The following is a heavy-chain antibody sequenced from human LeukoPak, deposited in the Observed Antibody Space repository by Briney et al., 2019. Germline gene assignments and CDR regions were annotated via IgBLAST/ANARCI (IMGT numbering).Heavy chain of an antibody. V-gene: IGHV3-43*01. CDR2: ISWDGRST. D-gene: IGHD6-13*01. Sequence: PGGSLRLSCAASGFSFNDYTMHWVRQAPGKGLEWVSLISWDGRSTFYADSVRGRFTISRDNRNKSLYLQTNNVRTEDTAFYYCAKASVADYSSSPIYYFDHWGQGTLVTVSS. CDR3: AKASVADYSSSPIYYFDH. CDR1: GFSFNDYT. J-gene: IGHJ4*02.